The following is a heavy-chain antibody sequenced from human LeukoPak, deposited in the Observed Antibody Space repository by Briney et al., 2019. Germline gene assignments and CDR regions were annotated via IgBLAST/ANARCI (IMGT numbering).Heavy chain of an antibody. D-gene: IGHD6-19*01. CDR2: IYYSGST. CDR3: ARDTVAVYAFDI. J-gene: IGHJ3*02. Sequence: SETLFLTCTVSGGSISSHYWSWIRQPPGKGLEWIGYIYYSGSTNHNPSLKSRVTISVDTSKNQFSLKLSSVTAADTAVYYCARDTVAVYAFDIWGQGTMVTVSS. CDR1: GGSISSHY. V-gene: IGHV4-59*11.